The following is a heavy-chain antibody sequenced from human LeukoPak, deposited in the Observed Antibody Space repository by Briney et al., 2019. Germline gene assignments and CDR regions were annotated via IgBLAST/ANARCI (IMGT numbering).Heavy chain of an antibody. CDR2: INHSGST. CDR3: ARERVQYYYYYMDV. Sequence: SETLSLTCAVYSGSFSGYYWSWIRQPPGKGLEWIGEINHSGSTNYNPSLKSRVTISVDTSKNQFSLKLSSGTAADTAVYYCARERVQYYYYYMDVWGKGTTVTVSS. V-gene: IGHV4-34*01. J-gene: IGHJ6*03. CDR1: SGSFSGYY.